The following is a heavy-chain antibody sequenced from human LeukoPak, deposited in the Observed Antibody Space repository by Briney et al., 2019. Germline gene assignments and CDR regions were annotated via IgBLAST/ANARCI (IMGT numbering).Heavy chain of an antibody. Sequence: GGSLRLSCAASGFTFSDYYMTWIRQAPGKGLEWVSYISRSGSTIYYADSVKGRFTISRDNAKNSLYLQMNSLSAEDTAMYFCATTPGPMVRGVTPFDYWGQGTLVTVSS. CDR1: GFTFSDYY. CDR2: ISRSGSTI. D-gene: IGHD3-10*01. J-gene: IGHJ4*02. CDR3: ATTPGPMVRGVTPFDY. V-gene: IGHV3-11*01.